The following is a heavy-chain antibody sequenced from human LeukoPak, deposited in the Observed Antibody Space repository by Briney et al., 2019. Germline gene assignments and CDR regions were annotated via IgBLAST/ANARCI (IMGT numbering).Heavy chain of an antibody. CDR2: ISGSGGST. CDR1: GFTFSSYA. V-gene: IGHV3-23*01. J-gene: IGHJ4*02. Sequence: GGSPRLSCAASGFTFSSYAMSWVRQAPGKGLEWVSAISGSGGSTYYADSVKGRFTISRDNSKNTLYLQMNSLRAEDTAVYYCASIGDFWSGYYFDYWGQGTLVTVSS. D-gene: IGHD3-3*01. CDR3: ASIGDFWSGYYFDY.